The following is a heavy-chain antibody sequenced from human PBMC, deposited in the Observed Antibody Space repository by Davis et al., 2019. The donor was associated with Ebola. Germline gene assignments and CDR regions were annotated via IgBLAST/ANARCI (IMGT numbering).Heavy chain of an antibody. Sequence: SLKISCAASGFTFSGHWMHWVRQAPGKGLVWVSQIKSDGSSATYADSVKGRFTISRDNAKNTLYLQMNSLRAEDTAVYYCGSPVVAWGQGTLVTVSS. CDR2: IKSDGSSA. D-gene: IGHD2-15*01. CDR3: GSPVVA. J-gene: IGHJ4*02. V-gene: IGHV3-74*01. CDR1: GFTFSGHW.